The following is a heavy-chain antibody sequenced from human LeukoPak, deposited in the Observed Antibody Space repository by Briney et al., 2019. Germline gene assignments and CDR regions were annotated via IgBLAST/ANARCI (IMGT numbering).Heavy chain of an antibody. D-gene: IGHD6-19*01. Sequence: GGSLRLSCAASGFTFSSYAMHWVRQAPGKGLEWVAVISYDGSNKYYADSVKGRFTISRDNSKNTLYLQMNSLRAEDTAVYYCARDLSSGWIYYYYYYGMDVWGQGTTVTVSS. J-gene: IGHJ6*02. CDR1: GFTFSSYA. CDR3: ARDLSSGWIYYYYYYGMDV. V-gene: IGHV3-30-3*01. CDR2: ISYDGSNK.